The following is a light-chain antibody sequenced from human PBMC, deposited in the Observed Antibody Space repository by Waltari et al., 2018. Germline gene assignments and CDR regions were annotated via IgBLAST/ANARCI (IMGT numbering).Light chain of an antibody. CDR3: GSYTTSSTLI. CDR1: STEIGAYNS. J-gene: IGLJ2*01. Sequence: QSALTQPASVSGSPGQAITISCTGPSTEIGAYNSVSWYQQHQGKAPKTMLYDVVIRPSGVSNRFSGSKSGNTASLTISGLQAEDEAVYYCGSYTTSSTLIFGGGTKLTVL. V-gene: IGLV2-14*03. CDR2: DVV.